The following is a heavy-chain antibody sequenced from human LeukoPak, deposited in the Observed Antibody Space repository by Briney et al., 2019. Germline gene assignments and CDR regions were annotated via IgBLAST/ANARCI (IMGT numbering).Heavy chain of an antibody. CDR1: GFTFSSYA. V-gene: IGHV3-23*01. J-gene: IGHJ4*02. D-gene: IGHD1-26*01. CDR2: ISGSGGST. CDR3: ARDLSFGSLDF. Sequence: HRGGSLRLSCAASGFTFSSYAMSWVRQAPGKGLEWVSAISGSGGSTYYADSVKGRFTTSRDNSKNTLYLQMNSLRVEDTAMFYCARDLSFGSLDFRGQGTLVTVSS.